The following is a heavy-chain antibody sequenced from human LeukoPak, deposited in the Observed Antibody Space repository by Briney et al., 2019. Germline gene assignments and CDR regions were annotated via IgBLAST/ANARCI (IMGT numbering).Heavy chain of an antibody. CDR1: GFTFSTYA. J-gene: IGHJ3*02. Sequence: GGSLRLSCAAPGFTFSTYAMYWVRQAPGKGLEWVAVISYDGSNKYYADSVKGRFTISRDNAKNTLYLQMNSLRAEDTAVYYCARRSAAKDAFDIWGQGTKVTVSS. CDR3: ARRSAAKDAFDI. V-gene: IGHV3-30*04. D-gene: IGHD6-25*01. CDR2: ISYDGSNK.